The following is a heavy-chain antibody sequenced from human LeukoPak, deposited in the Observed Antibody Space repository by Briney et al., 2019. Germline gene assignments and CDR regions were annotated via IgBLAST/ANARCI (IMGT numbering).Heavy chain of an antibody. Sequence: ASVKVSCKASGYTFTGYYMHWVRQAPGQGLEWMGMINPSGGNTNYAQKFQGRVTMTTDTSTGTVYMELRSLRSEDTAVYYCARGARIWLQFKTSAGFDYWGQGTLLTVSS. J-gene: IGHJ4*02. CDR2: INPSGGNT. V-gene: IGHV1-46*01. D-gene: IGHD5-24*01. CDR1: GYTFTGYY. CDR3: ARGARIWLQFKTSAGFDY.